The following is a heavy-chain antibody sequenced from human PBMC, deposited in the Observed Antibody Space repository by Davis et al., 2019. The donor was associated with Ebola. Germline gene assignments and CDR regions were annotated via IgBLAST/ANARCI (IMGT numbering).Heavy chain of an antibody. D-gene: IGHD3-16*01. CDR3: AKDISVEIWHLGEFDY. CDR2: ISWNSGSI. Sequence: SLKISCAASGFTFSSYAMHWVRQAPGKGLEWVSGISWNSGSIGYADSVKGRFTISRDNAKNSLYLQMNSLRAEDTALYYCAKDISVEIWHLGEFDYWGQGTLVTVSS. CDR1: GFTFSSYA. J-gene: IGHJ4*02. V-gene: IGHV3-9*01.